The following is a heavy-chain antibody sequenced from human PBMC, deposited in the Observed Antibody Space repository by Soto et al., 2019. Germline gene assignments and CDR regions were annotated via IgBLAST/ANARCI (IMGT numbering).Heavy chain of an antibody. D-gene: IGHD6-19*01. V-gene: IGHV4-39*01. CDR1: GGSISSSSYY. J-gene: IGHJ4*02. CDR2: IYYSGST. CDR3: ARLYGGWYYFDY. Sequence: SLTCTVSGGSISSSSYYWGWIRQPPGKGLEWIGSIYYSGSTYYNPSLKSRVTISVDTSKNQFSLKLSSVTAADTAVYYCARLYGGWYYFDYWGQGTLVTVSS.